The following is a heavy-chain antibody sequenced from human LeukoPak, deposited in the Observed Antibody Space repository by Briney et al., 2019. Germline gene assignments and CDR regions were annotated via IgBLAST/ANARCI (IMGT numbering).Heavy chain of an antibody. V-gene: IGHV3-23*01. CDR2: ISGSGGST. D-gene: IGHD3-3*01. J-gene: IGHJ4*02. CDR3: AKNSAGFWSGYPTAIDY. Sequence: PGGSLRLSCAASGFTFSSYGMSWVRQAPGKGLEWVSAISGSGGSTYYADSVKGRFTISRDNSKNTLYLQMNSLRAEDTAVYYCAKNSAGFWSGYPTAIDYWGQGTLVTVSS. CDR1: GFTFSSYG.